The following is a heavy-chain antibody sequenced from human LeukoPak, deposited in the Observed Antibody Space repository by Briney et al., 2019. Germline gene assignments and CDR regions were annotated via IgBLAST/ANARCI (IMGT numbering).Heavy chain of an antibody. D-gene: IGHD3-3*01. CDR2: IYLGDSDT. CDR3: ARQNDFRLDY. V-gene: IGHV5-51*01. CDR1: GYTFSSYW. Sequence: PGESLRISCKGSGYTFSSYWIGWVRQMPGKGLEWMGIIYLGDSDTRYSPSLQGQITISVDTSIGPAYLQWSSLKASDTAIYYCARQNDFRLDYWGQGTLVTVSS. J-gene: IGHJ4*02.